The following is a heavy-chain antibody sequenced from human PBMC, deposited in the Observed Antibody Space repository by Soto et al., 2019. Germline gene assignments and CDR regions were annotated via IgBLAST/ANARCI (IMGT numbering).Heavy chain of an antibody. J-gene: IGHJ4*02. CDR2: ISGSGGST. D-gene: IGHD3-10*01. CDR1: GFTFSSYA. CDR3: AKVLWFGEFSDHFDY. Sequence: EVQLLESGGGLVQPGGSLRLSCAASGFTFSSYAMSWVRQAPGKGLAWVSAISGSGGSTYYADSVKGRFTISRDNSKNTLYLQMNSLRAEDTAVYYCAKVLWFGEFSDHFDYWGQGTLVTVSS. V-gene: IGHV3-23*01.